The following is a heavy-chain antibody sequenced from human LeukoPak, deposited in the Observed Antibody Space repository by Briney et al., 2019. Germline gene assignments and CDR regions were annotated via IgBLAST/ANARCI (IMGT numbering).Heavy chain of an antibody. CDR1: GSSFTSYW. Sequence: GESLQISCQGFGSSFTSYWIGWARQLPGKGLEWMGIIYPGDSDTRYSPSFQGQVTISADKSISTSYLQRSSLKASDTAMYYCARSANYGDYGWFDRWGQGTLVTVSS. V-gene: IGHV5-51*01. CDR2: IYPGDSDT. D-gene: IGHD4-17*01. J-gene: IGHJ5*02. CDR3: ARSANYGDYGWFDR.